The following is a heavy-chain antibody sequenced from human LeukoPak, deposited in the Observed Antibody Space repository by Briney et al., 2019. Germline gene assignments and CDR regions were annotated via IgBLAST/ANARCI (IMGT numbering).Heavy chain of an antibody. CDR1: GYSFTDYW. V-gene: IGHV5-51*01. CDR3: PRSTSTGWLQSTSDAFDI. D-gene: IGHD5-24*01. CDR2: IYPGDSGT. Sequence: GEPLKISCKGSGYSFTDYWIAWVRQMPGKGLEWMGIIYPGDSGTRYSPSFQGQVTISADKSISTAYLQWSSLKASDTAMYYCPRSTSTGWLQSTSDAFDIWGPGTMVTVSS. J-gene: IGHJ3*02.